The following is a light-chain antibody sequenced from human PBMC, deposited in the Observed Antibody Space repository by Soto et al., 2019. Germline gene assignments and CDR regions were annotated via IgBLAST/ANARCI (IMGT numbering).Light chain of an antibody. Sequence: EIVLTQSPDTLSLSPGERATLSCRASQSVTSKYLAWYQQKPGQAPRLLIHGASNRATGIPDRLSGSGSGTDFTLTISRLEHEDFALYYCQQDGSAVQFGGGTKVEIK. CDR1: QSVTSKY. V-gene: IGKV3-20*01. J-gene: IGKJ4*02. CDR3: QQDGSAVQ. CDR2: GAS.